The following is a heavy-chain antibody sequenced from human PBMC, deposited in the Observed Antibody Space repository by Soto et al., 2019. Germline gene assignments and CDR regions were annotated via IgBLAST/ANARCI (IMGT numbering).Heavy chain of an antibody. V-gene: IGHV4-30-4*01. CDR3: ARDGTTLYGMDV. J-gene: IGHJ6*02. D-gene: IGHD1-7*01. CDR1: GGSISSGDYY. Sequence: SETLSLTCAVSGGSISSGDYYWSWIRQPPGKGLEWIGYIYYSGSTYYNPSLKSRVTISVDTSKNQFSLKLSSVTAADTAVYYCARDGTTLYGMDVWGQGTPVTVSS. CDR2: IYYSGST.